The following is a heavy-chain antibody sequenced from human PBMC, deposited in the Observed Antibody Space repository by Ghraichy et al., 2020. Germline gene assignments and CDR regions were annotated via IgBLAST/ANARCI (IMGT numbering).Heavy chain of an antibody. CDR1: GGSISSGGYY. V-gene: IGHV4-31*03. D-gene: IGHD2-2*01. CDR3: ARVHRATLVGWYQLQKDGNWFDP. CDR2: IYYSGST. J-gene: IGHJ5*02. Sequence: SETLSLTCTVSGGSISSGGYYWSWIRQHPGKGLEWIGYIYYSGSTYYNPSLKSRVTISVDTSKNQFSLKLSSVTAADTAVYYCARVHRATLVGWYQLQKDGNWFDPWGQGTLVTVSS.